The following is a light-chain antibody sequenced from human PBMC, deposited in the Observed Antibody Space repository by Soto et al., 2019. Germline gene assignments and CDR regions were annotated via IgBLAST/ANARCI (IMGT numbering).Light chain of an antibody. Sequence: ETVMTQSPATLSLSPGERATLSCRASQRITTYLAWYQQKPGQAPRLLIYDASDRATGIPDRFSGSGSGTDFTLTISRLEPEDSAVYYCQQYGSSPTWTFGQGTKVDI. CDR1: QRITTY. CDR3: QQYGSSPTWT. V-gene: IGKV3-20*01. CDR2: DAS. J-gene: IGKJ1*01.